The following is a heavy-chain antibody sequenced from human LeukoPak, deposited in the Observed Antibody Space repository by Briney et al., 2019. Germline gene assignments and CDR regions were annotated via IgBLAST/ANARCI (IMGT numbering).Heavy chain of an antibody. CDR3: ARDRTSSSWYSWYYYGMDV. Sequence: GASVKVSCKASGYTFTGYYMHWVRQAPGQGLEWMGWINPNSGGTSYAQKFQGRVTMTRDTSTSTVYMELSSLRSEDTAVYYCARDRTSSSWYSWYYYGMDVWGQGTLVTVSS. CDR2: INPNSGGT. J-gene: IGHJ6*02. V-gene: IGHV1-2*02. D-gene: IGHD6-13*01. CDR1: GYTFTGYY.